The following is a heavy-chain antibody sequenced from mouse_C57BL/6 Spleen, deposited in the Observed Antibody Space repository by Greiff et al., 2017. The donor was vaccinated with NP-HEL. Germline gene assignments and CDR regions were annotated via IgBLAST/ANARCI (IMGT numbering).Heavy chain of an antibody. CDR2: ISSGGSYT. D-gene: IGHD2-4*01. CDR1: GFTFSSYG. V-gene: IGHV5-6*01. Sequence: EVKLQESGGDLVKPGGSLKLSCAASGFTFSSYGMSWVRQTPDKRLEWVATISSGGSYTYYPDSVKGRFTISRDNAKNTLYLQMSSLKSKDTAMYYCARHDYDYDVFAYWGQGTLVTVSA. CDR3: ARHDYDYDVFAY. J-gene: IGHJ3*01.